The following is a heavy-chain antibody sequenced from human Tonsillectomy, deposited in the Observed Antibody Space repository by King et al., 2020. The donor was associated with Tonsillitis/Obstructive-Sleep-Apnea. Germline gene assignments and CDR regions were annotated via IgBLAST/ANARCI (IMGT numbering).Heavy chain of an antibody. Sequence: VQLVESGGGLVKPGGSLRLSCAASGFTFSDYYMSWIRQAPGKGLEGVSYISSSSSYTNYADSVKGRFTISRDKAKNSLYLQMNSLRAEDTAVYYCARDPTSSSGLYYFDYWGQGTLVTVSS. CDR3: ARDPTSSSGLYYFDY. J-gene: IGHJ4*02. CDR2: ISSSSSYT. D-gene: IGHD6-19*01. V-gene: IGHV3-11*05. CDR1: GFTFSDYY.